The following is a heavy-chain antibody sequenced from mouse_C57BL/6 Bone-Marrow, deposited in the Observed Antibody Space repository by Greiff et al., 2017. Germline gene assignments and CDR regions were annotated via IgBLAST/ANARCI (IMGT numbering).Heavy chain of an antibody. CDR1: GYSITSGYY. CDR3: ASYDYDGAY. J-gene: IGHJ3*01. CDR2: ISYDGSN. V-gene: IGHV3-6*01. D-gene: IGHD2-4*01. Sequence: VQLQQSGPGLVKPSQSLSLTCSVTGYSITSGYYWNWIRQFPGNKLEWMGYISYDGSNNYNPSLKNRISITRDTSKNQFFLKLNSVTTEDTATYYCASYDYDGAYWGQGTLVTVSA.